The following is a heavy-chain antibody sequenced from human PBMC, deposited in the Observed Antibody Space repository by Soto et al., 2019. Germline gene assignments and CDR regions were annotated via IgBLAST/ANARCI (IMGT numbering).Heavy chain of an antibody. V-gene: IGHV4-30-2*01. CDR1: GGSISRGGYS. CDR2: IYHSGST. Sequence: PSETLSLTCAVSGGSISRGGYSWSWIRQPPGKGLEWIGYIYHSGSTYYNPSLKSRVTISVDRSKNQFSLKLSSVTAADTAGYYCARVPDVWGQGTTVTVSS. CDR3: ARVPDV. J-gene: IGHJ6*02.